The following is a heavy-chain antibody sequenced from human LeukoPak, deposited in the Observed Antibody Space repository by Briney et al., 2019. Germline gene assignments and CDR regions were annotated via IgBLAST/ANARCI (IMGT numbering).Heavy chain of an antibody. J-gene: IGHJ4*02. CDR3: ARASVLLSADY. V-gene: IGHV4-39*07. Sequence: SETLSLTCSVSGGSIRSTTYYWGWIRQPPGKRLEWIASIYYSGNTYYSPSLMSRVTISVDTSKNQFSLNLRSVTAADTAVYYCARASVLLSADYWGQGTLVTVSS. CDR1: GGSIRSTTYY. CDR2: IYYSGNT. D-gene: IGHD3-16*01.